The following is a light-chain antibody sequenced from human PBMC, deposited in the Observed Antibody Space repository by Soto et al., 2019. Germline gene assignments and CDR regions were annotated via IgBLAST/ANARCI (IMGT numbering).Light chain of an antibody. J-gene: IGLJ2*01. V-gene: IGLV1-40*01. CDR2: GNS. CDR3: QSYDRSLTNVV. CDR1: SSNIGAGYD. Sequence: QPVLTQPASVSGAPGQRVTISCTGSSSNIGAGYDVHWYQQLPGTAPKLLIYGNSNRPSGVPDRFSGSKSGTSASLAITGLQAEDEADYYYQSYDRSLTNVVFGGGTKLTVL.